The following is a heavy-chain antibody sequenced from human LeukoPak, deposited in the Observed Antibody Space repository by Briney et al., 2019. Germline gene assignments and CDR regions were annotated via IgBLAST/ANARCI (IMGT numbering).Heavy chain of an antibody. V-gene: IGHV4-59*08. CDR1: GGSISSYY. CDR3: ARAVGASFDY. Sequence: SETLSLTCTVSGGSISSYYWSWIRQPPGKGLEWIGYIYYSGSTNYNPSLKSRVTISVDTSKNQFSLKLSSVTAADTAVYYCARAVGASFDYWGQGTLVTVSS. CDR2: IYYSGST. J-gene: IGHJ4*02. D-gene: IGHD1-26*01.